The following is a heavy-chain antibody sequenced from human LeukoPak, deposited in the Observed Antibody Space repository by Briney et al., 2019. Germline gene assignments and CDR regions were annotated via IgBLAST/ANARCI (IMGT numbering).Heavy chain of an antibody. J-gene: IGHJ5*02. CDR2: ISGSGSST. CDR1: GFTFSSYG. CDR3: ARDLGQYYDTSDNWFDP. Sequence: PGGSLRLSCAASGFTFSSYGMSWVRQAPGKGLEWVSAISGSGSSTYYAASVKGRFTISRDNAKNTLNLQMNSLRAEDTAVYYCARDLGQYYDTSDNWFDPWGQGTLVTVSS. V-gene: IGHV3-23*01. D-gene: IGHD3-22*01.